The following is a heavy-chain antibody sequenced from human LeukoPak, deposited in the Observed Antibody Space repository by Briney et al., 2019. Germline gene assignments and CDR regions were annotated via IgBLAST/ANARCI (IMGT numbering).Heavy chain of an antibody. D-gene: IGHD2-2*01. V-gene: IGHV4-34*01. J-gene: IGHJ4*02. CDR1: GGSFSGYY. CDR3: ASGHCSSTSCLIDY. CDR2: INHSGST. Sequence: SETLSLTCAVYGGSFSGYYWSWIRQPPGKGLEWIGEINHSGSTNYNPSLKSRVTISVDTSKNQFSLKLSSVTAADTAVYYCASGHCSSTSCLIDYWGQGTLVTVSS.